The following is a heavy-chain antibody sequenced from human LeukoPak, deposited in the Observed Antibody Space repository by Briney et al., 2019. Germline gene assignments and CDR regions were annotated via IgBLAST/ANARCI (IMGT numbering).Heavy chain of an antibody. V-gene: IGHV4-39*01. J-gene: IGHJ4*02. CDR2: IYYSGST. CDR1: GGSISSSSYS. CDR3: ARRHSYYFDY. Sequence: SETLSLTCTVSGGSISSSSYSWGWIRQPPGKGLEWIGSIYYSGSTYYNPSLKSRVTISVDTSKNQFSLKLSSVTAADTAVYYCARRHSYYFDYWGQGTLVTVSS.